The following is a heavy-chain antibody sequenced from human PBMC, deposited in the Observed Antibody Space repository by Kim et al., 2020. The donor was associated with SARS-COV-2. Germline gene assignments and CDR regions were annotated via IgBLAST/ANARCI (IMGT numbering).Heavy chain of an antibody. D-gene: IGHD3-22*01. CDR2: ISSDGSNK. CDR3: ARTPGGYDSSGYYHWYFDL. CDR1: GFTFSSYG. Sequence: GGSLRLSCAASGFTFSSYGMHWVRQAPGKGLEWVAVISSDGSNKYYADSVKGRFTISRDNFKNTLYLQMYSLRAEDTAVYYCARTPGGYDSSGYYHWYFDLWGRGTLVTVSS. J-gene: IGHJ2*01. V-gene: IGHV3-33*05.